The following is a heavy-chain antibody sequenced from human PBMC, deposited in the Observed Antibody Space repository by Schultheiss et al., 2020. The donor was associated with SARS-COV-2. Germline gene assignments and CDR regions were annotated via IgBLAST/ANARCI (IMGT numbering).Heavy chain of an antibody. D-gene: IGHD3-10*01. Sequence: SQTLSLTCTVSGGSISSGDYYWGWIRQPPGKGLEWIGSIYYSGSTYYNPSLKSRVTISVDTSKNQFSLKLSSVTAADTAVYYCASLVAGDYYYYGMDVWGQGTTVTVSS. CDR2: IYYSGST. CDR1: GGSISSGDYY. V-gene: IGHV4-39*07. CDR3: ASLVAGDYYYYGMDV. J-gene: IGHJ6*02.